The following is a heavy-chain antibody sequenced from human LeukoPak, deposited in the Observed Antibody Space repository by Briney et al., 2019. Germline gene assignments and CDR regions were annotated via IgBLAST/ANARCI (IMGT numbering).Heavy chain of an antibody. CDR2: INHSGST. CDR3: ARGRNSGWRRAAFDI. Sequence: SETLSLTCAVYGGSFSGYYWSWIRQPPGKGLEWIGEINHSGSTNYNPSLKSRVTISVDTSKNQFSLKLSSVTAADTAVYYCARGRNSGWRRAAFDIWGQGTMVTVSS. J-gene: IGHJ3*02. V-gene: IGHV4-34*01. CDR1: GGSFSGYY. D-gene: IGHD5-12*01.